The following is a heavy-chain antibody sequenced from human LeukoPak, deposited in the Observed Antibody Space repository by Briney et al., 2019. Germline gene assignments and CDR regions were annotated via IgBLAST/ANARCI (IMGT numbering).Heavy chain of an antibody. D-gene: IGHD2-2*01. CDR1: GYTFTDYD. CDR2: IHPRSGYS. V-gene: IGHV1-8*01. CDR3: ARVTSGMRYNWFDP. J-gene: IGHJ5*02. Sequence: ASVKVSCKTSGYTFTDYDVNWVRQAPGQGLEXXXYIHPRSGYSESAQRFQGRLSMTRDVSTDTAYMELSTLTSDDTAVYYCARVTSGMRYNWFDPWGQGTLIIVSS.